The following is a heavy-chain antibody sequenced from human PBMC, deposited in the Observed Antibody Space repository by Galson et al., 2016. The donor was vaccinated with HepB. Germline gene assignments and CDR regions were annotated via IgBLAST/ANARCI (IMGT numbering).Heavy chain of an antibody. D-gene: IGHD4-17*01. Sequence: SETLSLTCTVSGHSISSAYWWSWVRQPPGKGLEWIGEIYQSGTTNYNPSLEGRVTISVDKAKNQFSLSLTSLTAADTAVYYCASKYTVLDYWGQGTLATVSS. CDR3: ASKYTVLDY. V-gene: IGHV4-4*02. CDR1: GHSISSAYW. CDR2: IYQSGTT. J-gene: IGHJ4*02.